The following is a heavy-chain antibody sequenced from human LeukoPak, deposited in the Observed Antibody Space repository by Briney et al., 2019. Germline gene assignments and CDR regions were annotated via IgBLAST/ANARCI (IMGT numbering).Heavy chain of an antibody. D-gene: IGHD4-11*01. CDR1: GGSISSSSYY. J-gene: IGHJ5*02. Sequence: SETLSLTCTVSGGSISSSSYYWGWIRQPPGKGLEWIGSIYYSGSTYYNPSLKSRVTISVDTSKNQFSLKLSSVTAADTAVYYCARHLPSVIAQKFVDPLLLGPLFTVS. CDR2: IYYSGST. CDR3: ARHLPSVIAQKFVDP. V-gene: IGHV4-39*01.